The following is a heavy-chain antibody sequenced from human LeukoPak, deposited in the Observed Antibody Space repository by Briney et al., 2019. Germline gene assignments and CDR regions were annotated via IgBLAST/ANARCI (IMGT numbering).Heavy chain of an antibody. J-gene: IGHJ4*02. CDR2: IYYSGST. Sequence: SETLSLTCTVSGGSISSSSYYWGWIRQPAGKGLEWIGSIYYSGSTYYNPSLKSRVTISVDTSKNQFSLKLSSVTAADTAVYYCARLAVAGPEAFDYWGQGTLVTVSS. CDR1: GGSISSSSYY. CDR3: ARLAVAGPEAFDY. D-gene: IGHD6-19*01. V-gene: IGHV4-39*01.